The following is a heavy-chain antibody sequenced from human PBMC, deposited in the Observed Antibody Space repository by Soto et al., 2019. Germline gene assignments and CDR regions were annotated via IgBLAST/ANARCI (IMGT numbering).Heavy chain of an antibody. J-gene: IGHJ4*02. CDR3: VRGGLRYQQSSDYVDV. D-gene: IGHD3-16*01. CDR1: GASISSSGYY. Sequence: QVQLQESGPGLVSPWGTLSLTCTVSGASISSSGYYWGWIRQAPGKGLEWIGSIDYIGNTYYNPSRKSRVTVSVDTSKNQISLQLNPVTAADTAVHYCVRGGLRYQQSSDYVDVWGQGTLVTVSS. V-gene: IGHV4-39*01. CDR2: IDYIGNT.